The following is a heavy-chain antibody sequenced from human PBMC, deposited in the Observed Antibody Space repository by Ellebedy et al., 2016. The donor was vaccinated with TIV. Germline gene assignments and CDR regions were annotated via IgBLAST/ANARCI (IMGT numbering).Heavy chain of an antibody. CDR2: IYPGDSDT. V-gene: IGHV5-51*01. J-gene: IGHJ5*02. D-gene: IGHD2-15*01. CDR1: GYRFSSSW. CDR3: VRRAVSTGGDWFDP. Sequence: PGGSLRLSCQGSGYRFSSSWIGWVRQMPGKGLEWMGIIYPGDSDTRYSPSFQGQLTISADKSISTAYLQWSSLKVSDTAIYYCVRRAVSTGGDWFDPWGLGTLVTVSS.